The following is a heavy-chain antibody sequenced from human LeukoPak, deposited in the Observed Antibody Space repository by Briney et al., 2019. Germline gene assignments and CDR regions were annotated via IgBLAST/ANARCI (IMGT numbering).Heavy chain of an antibody. CDR3: ARYGDPNYYFDY. J-gene: IGHJ4*02. V-gene: IGHV4-4*07. CDR1: GGSISSYY. Sequence: SETLSLTRSVSGGSISSYYWSWIRQTAGKGLEWIGRVYTSGDAKYNPTLESRVSMSLDTSKNQFFLKLTSVTAADTAVYYCARYGDPNYYFDYWGQGTLVTVSS. CDR2: VYTSGDA. D-gene: IGHD2-21*02.